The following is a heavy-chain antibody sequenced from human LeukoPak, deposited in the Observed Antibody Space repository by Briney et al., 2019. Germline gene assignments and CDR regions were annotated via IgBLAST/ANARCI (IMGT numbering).Heavy chain of an antibody. CDR2: IYYSGST. CDR3: ARDRSYGYRAFDI. CDR1: GGSISSSSYY. J-gene: IGHJ3*02. V-gene: IGHV4-39*07. D-gene: IGHD5-18*01. Sequence: PSETLSLTCTVSGGSISSSSYYWGWIRQPPGKGLEWIGSIYYSGSTYYNPSLKSRVTISVDTSKNQFSLKLSSVTAADTAVYYCARDRSYGYRAFDIWGQGTMVTVSS.